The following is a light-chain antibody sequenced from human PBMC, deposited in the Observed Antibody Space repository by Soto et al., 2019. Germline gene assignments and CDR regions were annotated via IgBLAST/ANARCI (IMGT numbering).Light chain of an antibody. Sequence: DIQMTQSPSTLSASVGDRVTITCRASQSISSWLAWYQQKPGKAPKLLIYDASSLESGVPSRFSGSRSGTEFTLTISSLQPNDFANYYCQQYNSYPYTFGQGTKLDIK. V-gene: IGKV1-5*01. J-gene: IGKJ2*01. CDR3: QQYNSYPYT. CDR1: QSISSW. CDR2: DAS.